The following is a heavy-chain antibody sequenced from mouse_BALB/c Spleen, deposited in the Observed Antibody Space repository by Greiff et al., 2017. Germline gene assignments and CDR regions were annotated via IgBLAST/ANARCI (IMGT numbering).Heavy chain of an antibody. J-gene: IGHJ2*01. CDR2: ISYSGST. Sequence: EVHLVESGPGLVKPSQSLSLTCTVTGYSITSDYAWNWIRQFPGNKLEWMGYISYSGSTSYNPSLKSRISITRDTSKNQFFLQLNSVTTEDTATYYCARNENGYYLYWGQGTTLTVSA. D-gene: IGHD2-3*01. CDR3: ARNENGYYLY. V-gene: IGHV3-2*02. CDR1: GYSITSDYA.